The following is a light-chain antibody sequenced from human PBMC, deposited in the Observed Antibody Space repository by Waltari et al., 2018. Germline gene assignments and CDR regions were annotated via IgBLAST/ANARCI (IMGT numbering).Light chain of an antibody. CDR2: GAS. J-gene: IGKJ1*01. V-gene: IGKV1-12*01. CDR3: QQTNSFPWT. Sequence: DIQMTQSPSSVSASVGDTVTLTCRTSQSISNWVAWYQQKPGKAPTLLIYGASSLQSGVPPRFRGSGSGTDFTLTISGLQPEDFAKYFCQQTNSFPWTFGQGTKVEVK. CDR1: QSISNW.